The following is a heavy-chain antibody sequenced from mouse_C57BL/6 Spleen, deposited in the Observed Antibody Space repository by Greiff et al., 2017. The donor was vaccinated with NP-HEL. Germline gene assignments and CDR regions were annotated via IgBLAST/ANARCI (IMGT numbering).Heavy chain of an antibody. CDR2: ISNGGGST. CDR3: ARRGYDAFYYAMDY. CDR1: GFTFSDYY. V-gene: IGHV5-12*01. D-gene: IGHD2-2*01. Sequence: EVKLLESGGGLVQPGGSLKLSCAASGFTFSDYYMYWVRQTPEKRLEWVAYISNGGGSTYYPDTVKGRFTLSRDNAKNTLYLQMSRLKSEDTAMYYCARRGYDAFYYAMDYWGQGTSVTVSS. J-gene: IGHJ4*01.